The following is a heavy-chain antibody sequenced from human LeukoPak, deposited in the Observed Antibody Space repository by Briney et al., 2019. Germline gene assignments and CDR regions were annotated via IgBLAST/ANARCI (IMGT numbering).Heavy chain of an antibody. CDR2: IIPILGIA. V-gene: IGHV1-69*02. CDR1: AGTSSSYT. J-gene: IGHJ4*02. CDR3: ARVDPFPGNH. Sequence: SVKVSCKASAGTSSSYTISCVRQAPGQGLEWRGRIIPILGIANYAQKFQGRVTITADKSTSTAYMELSSLRSEDTAVYYCARVDPFPGNHWGQGTLVTVSS.